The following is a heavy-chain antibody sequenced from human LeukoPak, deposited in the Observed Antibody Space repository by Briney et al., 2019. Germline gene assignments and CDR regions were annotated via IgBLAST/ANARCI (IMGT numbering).Heavy chain of an antibody. J-gene: IGHJ3*02. D-gene: IGHD6-13*01. V-gene: IGHV3-21*01. CDR2: ISSSSSYI. CDR1: GFTFSSYA. Sequence: GGSLRLSCAASGFTFSSYAMHWVRQAPGKGLEWVSSISSSSSYIYYADSVKGRFTISRDNAKNSLYLQMNSLRAEDTAVYYCARIDSSSWSLSAFDIWGQGTMVTVSS. CDR3: ARIDSSSWSLSAFDI.